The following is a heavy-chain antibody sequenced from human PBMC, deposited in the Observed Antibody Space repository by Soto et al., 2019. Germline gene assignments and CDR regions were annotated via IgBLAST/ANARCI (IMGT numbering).Heavy chain of an antibody. D-gene: IGHD3-22*01. J-gene: IGHJ4*02. Sequence: GASVKVSCKASGYTFPSYAMHWLRQAPGQRLEWMGWINAGNGNTKYSQKFQGRVTITRDTSASTAYMELSSLRSEDTAVYYCARDYYDSSAPGYWGQGTLVTVSS. CDR2: INAGNGNT. CDR1: GYTFPSYA. V-gene: IGHV1-3*01. CDR3: ARDYYDSSAPGY.